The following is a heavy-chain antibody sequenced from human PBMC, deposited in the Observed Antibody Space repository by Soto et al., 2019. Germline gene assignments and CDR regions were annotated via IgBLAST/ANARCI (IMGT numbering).Heavy chain of an antibody. D-gene: IGHD1-26*01. V-gene: IGHV3-43D*04. J-gene: IGHJ6*02. CDR3: AKEGGRHYYYGMDV. CDR2: ISWDGGST. CDR1: GFTFDDYA. Sequence: LRLSCAASGFTFDDYAMHWVRQAPGKGLEWVSLISWDGGSTYYADSVKGRFTISRDNSKNSLYLQMNSLRAEDTALYYCAKEGGRHYYYGMDVWGQGTTVTVSS.